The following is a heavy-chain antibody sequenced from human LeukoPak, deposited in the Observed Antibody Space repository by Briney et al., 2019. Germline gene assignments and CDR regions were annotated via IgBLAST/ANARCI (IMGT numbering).Heavy chain of an antibody. J-gene: IGHJ4*02. V-gene: IGHV3-74*01. CDR3: ASPFRGVDY. D-gene: IGHD3-10*01. Sequence: GGSLRLSCTASGFSFSNYWMHWVRQTPGKGLVWVSHITIDGSITDFADSVKGRFAISRDNAKNTLYLQMNSLRAEDTAVYYCASPFRGVDYWGQGTLVTVST. CDR2: ITIDGSIT. CDR1: GFSFSNYW.